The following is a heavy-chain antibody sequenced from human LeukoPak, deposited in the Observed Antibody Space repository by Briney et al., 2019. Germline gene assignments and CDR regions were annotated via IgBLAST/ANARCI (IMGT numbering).Heavy chain of an antibody. Sequence: GRSLRLSCAASGFTFVDYAMHWVRQAPGKGLEWVSGISWNSGSIGYADSVKGRFTISRDNAKNSLYLQMNSLRAEDTALYYCAKDLYRGFWSGYWDAFDIWGQGTMVTVSS. CDR1: GFTFVDYA. D-gene: IGHD3-3*01. V-gene: IGHV3-9*01. CDR2: ISWNSGSI. CDR3: AKDLYRGFWSGYWDAFDI. J-gene: IGHJ3*02.